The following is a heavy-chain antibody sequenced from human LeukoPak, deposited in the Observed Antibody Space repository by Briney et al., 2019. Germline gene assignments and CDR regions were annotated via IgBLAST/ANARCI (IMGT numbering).Heavy chain of an antibody. J-gene: IGHJ4*02. Sequence: PSETLSLTCAVYGGSFSGYYWSWIRQPPGKGLEWIGEINHSGSTNYNPSLKSRVTISVDTSKNQFSLKLSSVTAADTAVYYCARVILGKLLWFGELSKYYFDYWGQGTLVTASS. CDR3: ARVILGKLLWFGELSKYYFDY. V-gene: IGHV4-34*01. CDR2: INHSGST. CDR1: GGSFSGYY. D-gene: IGHD3-10*01.